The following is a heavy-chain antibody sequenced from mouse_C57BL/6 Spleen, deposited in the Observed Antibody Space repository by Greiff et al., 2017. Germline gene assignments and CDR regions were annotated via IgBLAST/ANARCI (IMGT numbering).Heavy chain of an antibody. CDR3: ARSVRTGDAMDY. J-gene: IGHJ4*01. CDR1: GYTFTSYW. Sequence: QVQLQQPGAELVMPGASVKLSCKASGYTFTSYWMHWVKQRPGQGLEWIGEIDPSDSYTNYNQKFKGKSTLTVDKSSSTAYMQLSSLTSEDSAVSYCARSVRTGDAMDYWGQGTSVTVSS. V-gene: IGHV1-69*01. CDR2: IDPSDSYT.